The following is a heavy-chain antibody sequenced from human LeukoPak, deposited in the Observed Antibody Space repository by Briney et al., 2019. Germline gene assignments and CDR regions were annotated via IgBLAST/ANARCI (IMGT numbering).Heavy chain of an antibody. Sequence: SETLPLTCAVYGGSFSGYYWSWIRQPPGKGLEWIGEINHSGSTNYNPSLKSRVTISVDTSKNQFSLKLSSVTAADTAVYYCATTTIRLGYWGQGTPVTVSS. CDR3: ATTTIRLGY. CDR2: INHSGST. V-gene: IGHV4-34*01. J-gene: IGHJ4*02. D-gene: IGHD1-26*01. CDR1: GGSFSGYY.